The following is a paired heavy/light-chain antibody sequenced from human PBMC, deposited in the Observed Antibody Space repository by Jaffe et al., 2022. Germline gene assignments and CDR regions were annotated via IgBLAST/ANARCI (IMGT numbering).Heavy chain of an antibody. V-gene: IGHV3-21*01. CDR3: ARAGYYYDSSGYYLGYYYYYMDV. D-gene: IGHD3-22*01. CDR1: GFTFSSYS. J-gene: IGHJ6*03. Sequence: EVQLVESGGGLVKPGGSLRLSCAASGFTFSSYSMNWVRQAPGKGLEWVSSISSSSSYIYYADSVKGRFTISRDNAKNSLYLQMNSLRAEDTAVYYCARAGYYYDSSGYYLGYYYYYMDVWGKGTTVTVSS. CDR2: ISSSSSYI.
Light chain of an antibody. V-gene: IGKV4-1*01. Sequence: DIVMTQSPDSLAVSLGERATINCKSSQSVLYSSNNKNYLAWYQQKPGQPPKLLIYWASTRESGVPDRFSGSGSGTDFTLTISSLQAEDVAVYYCQQYYSTPPVTFGQGTKLEIK. J-gene: IGKJ2*01. CDR2: WAS. CDR1: QSVLYSSNNKNY. CDR3: QQYYSTPPVT.